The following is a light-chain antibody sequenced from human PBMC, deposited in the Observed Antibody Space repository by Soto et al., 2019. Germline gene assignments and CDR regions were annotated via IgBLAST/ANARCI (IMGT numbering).Light chain of an antibody. V-gene: IGKV3-11*01. CDR3: QQRSNWPPFT. CDR2: DVS. Sequence: EMVITQSPATLSLSPGERATLSCRASQSVDSYLAWYQQRPGRAPRLLIYDVSNRATGIPARFSGSGSGTDFTLTISSLEPEDFAVYYCQQRSNWPPFTFGPGTKVDIK. J-gene: IGKJ3*01. CDR1: QSVDSY.